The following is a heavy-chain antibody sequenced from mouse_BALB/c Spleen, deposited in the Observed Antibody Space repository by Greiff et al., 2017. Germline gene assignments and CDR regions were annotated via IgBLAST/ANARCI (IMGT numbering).Heavy chain of an antibody. D-gene: IGHD3-3*01. CDR2: IYPGDGDT. J-gene: IGHJ3*01. Sequence: QVQLKQSGAELARPGASVKLSCKASGYTFTSYWMQWVKQRPGQGLEWIGAIYPGDGDTRYTQKFKGKATLTADKSSSTAYMQLSSLASEDSAVYYCARRDLTWFAYWGQGTLVTVSA. CDR3: ARRDLTWFAY. CDR1: GYTFTSYW. V-gene: IGHV1-87*01.